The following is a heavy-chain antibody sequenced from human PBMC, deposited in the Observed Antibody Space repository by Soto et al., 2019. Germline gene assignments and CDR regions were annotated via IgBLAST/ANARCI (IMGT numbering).Heavy chain of an antibody. J-gene: IGHJ3*02. CDR2: INPSGGST. CDR1: GYTFTNYG. Sequence: SVKVSCKASGYTFTNYGITRARQAPGQGLEWMGIINPSGGSTSYAQKFQGRVTMTRDTSTSTVYMELSSLRSEDTAVYYCAREFNAFDIWGQGTMVTVSS. CDR3: AREFNAFDI. V-gene: IGHV1-46*01.